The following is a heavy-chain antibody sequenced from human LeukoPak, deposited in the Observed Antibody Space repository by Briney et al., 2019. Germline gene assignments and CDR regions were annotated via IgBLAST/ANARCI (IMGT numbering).Heavy chain of an antibody. J-gene: IGHJ4*02. D-gene: IGHD6-19*01. Sequence: GGSLRLSCAASGFSFSSYGMHWVRQAPGKGLEWVAVIWYDGSNKYYADSVKGRFTISRDNSKNTLFLQMNSLRAEDTAVYYCTRAPVAANYDFWGQGTLVTVSS. CDR2: IWYDGSNK. V-gene: IGHV3-33*08. CDR3: TRAPVAANYDF. CDR1: GFSFSSYG.